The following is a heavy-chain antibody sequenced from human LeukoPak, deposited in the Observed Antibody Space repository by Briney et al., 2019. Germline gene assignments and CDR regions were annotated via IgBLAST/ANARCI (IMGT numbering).Heavy chain of an antibody. J-gene: IGHJ6*02. CDR1: GGSISSYY. CDR2: TYHSGSP. Sequence: SETLSLTCTVSGGSISSYYWSWIRQPPGKGLEWIGYTYHSGSPRYNPSLESRVTISADRSKNQFSLSLTSVTAADTATYYCVRATSAYDSGHMDVWGQGTTVTVSS. CDR3: VRATSAYDSGHMDV. D-gene: IGHD5-12*01. V-gene: IGHV4-59*12.